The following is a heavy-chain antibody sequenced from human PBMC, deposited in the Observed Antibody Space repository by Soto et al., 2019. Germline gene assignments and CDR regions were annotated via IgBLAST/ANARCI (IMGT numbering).Heavy chain of an antibody. Sequence: GGSLRLSCAASGFTFSSYGMHWVRQAPGKGLEWVAVIWYDGSNKYYADSVKGRFTISRDNSKNTLYLQMNSLRAEDTAVYYCARASYDSSGYAFDYWGQGTLVTVSS. V-gene: IGHV3-33*01. J-gene: IGHJ4*02. CDR3: ARASYDSSGYAFDY. D-gene: IGHD3-22*01. CDR1: GFTFSSYG. CDR2: IWYDGSNK.